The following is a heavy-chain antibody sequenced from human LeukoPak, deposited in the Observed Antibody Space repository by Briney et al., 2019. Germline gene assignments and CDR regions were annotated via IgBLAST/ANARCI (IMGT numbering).Heavy chain of an antibody. CDR1: GYSFTGYY. V-gene: IGHV1-2*02. Sequence: ASVKVSCKASGYSFTGYYMHWVRQAPGQGLEWMGWINPDSGGTNYAQNFHGRVTMTRDTSISTAYMELSRLRSDDTALYYCARVGTVAEPYGWFDPWGQGTLVTVSS. J-gene: IGHJ5*02. CDR2: INPDSGGT. D-gene: IGHD6-19*01. CDR3: ARVGTVAEPYGWFDP.